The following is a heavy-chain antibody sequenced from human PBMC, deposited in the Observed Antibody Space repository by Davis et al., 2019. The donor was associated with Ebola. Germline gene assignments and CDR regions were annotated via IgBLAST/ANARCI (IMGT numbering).Heavy chain of an antibody. D-gene: IGHD3-22*01. Sequence: MPSETLSLTCAVYGGSFSGYYWSWIRQPPGKGLEWIGEIYHSGSINYNASLKSRGTMSLDKSKNQFSLKLTAVTAADTAVYFCARGRLDSGGYYYDYWGQGTLVTVSS. CDR3: ARGRLDSGGYYYDY. J-gene: IGHJ4*02. CDR2: IYHSGSI. CDR1: GGSFSGYY. V-gene: IGHV4-34*01.